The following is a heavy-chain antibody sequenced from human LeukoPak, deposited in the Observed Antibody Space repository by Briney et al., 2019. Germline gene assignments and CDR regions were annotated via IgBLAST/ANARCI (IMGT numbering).Heavy chain of an antibody. V-gene: IGHV3-21*01. CDR3: ARAYGSRRAFDY. CDR1: GFTFSSYS. Sequence: GGSLRLSCAASGFTFSSYSMNWVRQGPGKGLEGGSSISISSSYIYYADSVKGRFTISRANAKNSLYLQMNSLRAEDTAVYYCARAYGSRRAFDYWGQGTLVTVSS. J-gene: IGHJ4*02. CDR2: ISISSSYI. D-gene: IGHD3-10*01.